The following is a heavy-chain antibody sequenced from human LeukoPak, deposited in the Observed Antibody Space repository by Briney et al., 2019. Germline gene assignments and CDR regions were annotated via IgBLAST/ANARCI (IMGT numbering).Heavy chain of an antibody. CDR2: INPSGGNT. CDR1: GYTFTSYY. D-gene: IGHD1-26*01. Sequence: ASVKVSCKASGYTFTSYYMHWVRQAPGQGLEWMGIINPSGGNTSYAQKFQGRVTMTRDTSTSTVYMELSSLRSEDTAVYYCARAELVGATFLPYAFDIWGQGTMVTVSS. CDR3: ARAELVGATFLPYAFDI. J-gene: IGHJ3*02. V-gene: IGHV1-46*01.